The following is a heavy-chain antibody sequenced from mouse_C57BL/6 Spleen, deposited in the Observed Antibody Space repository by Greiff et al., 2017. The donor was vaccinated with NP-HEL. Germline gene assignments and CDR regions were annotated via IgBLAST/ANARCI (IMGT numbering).Heavy chain of an antibody. CDR3: ARGPFITTVVDYFDY. J-gene: IGHJ2*01. CDR2: ISDGGSYT. D-gene: IGHD1-1*01. Sequence: DVKLVESGGGLVKPGGSLKLSCAASGFTFSSYAMSWVRQTPEKRLEWVATISDGGSYTYYPDNVKGRFTISRDNAKNNLYLQMSHLKSEDTAMYYCARGPFITTVVDYFDYWGQGTTLTVSS. V-gene: IGHV5-4*03. CDR1: GFTFSSYA.